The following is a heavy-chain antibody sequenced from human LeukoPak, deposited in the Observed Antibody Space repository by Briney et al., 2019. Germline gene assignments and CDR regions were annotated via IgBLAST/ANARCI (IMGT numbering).Heavy chain of an antibody. CDR1: GFTFSSYS. J-gene: IGHJ3*02. V-gene: IGHV3-48*01. D-gene: IGHD1-14*01. Sequence: GGSLRLSCAASGFTFSSYSINWVRQAPGKGLEWVSSIGTSGSIYYADSVRGRFTISRDNAKNSLYLQMDSLRAEDTAVYYCARRREPEIWGQGTMVTVSS. CDR2: IGTSGSI. CDR3: ARRREPEI.